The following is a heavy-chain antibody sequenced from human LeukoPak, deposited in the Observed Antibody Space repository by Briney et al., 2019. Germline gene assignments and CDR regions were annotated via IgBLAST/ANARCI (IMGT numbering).Heavy chain of an antibody. CDR3: ARFGHCCSTSCYYYYYYGMDV. V-gene: IGHV3-30-3*01. CDR2: ISYDGSNK. J-gene: IGHJ6*02. CDR1: GFTFSSYA. D-gene: IGHD2-2*01. Sequence: GGSLRLSCAASGFTFSSYAMHWVRQAPGKGLEWVAVISYDGSNKYYADSVKGRFTISRDNSKNTLYPQMNSLRAEDTAVYYCARFGHCCSTSCYYYYYYGMDVWGQGTTVTVSS.